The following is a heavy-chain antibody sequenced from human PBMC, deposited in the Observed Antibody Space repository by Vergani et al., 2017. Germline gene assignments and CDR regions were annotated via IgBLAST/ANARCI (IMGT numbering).Heavy chain of an antibody. Sequence: QVQLVESGGGVVQPGRSLRLSCAASGFTFSSYAMHWVRQAPGKGLEWVAVISYDGSNKYYADSVKGRFTISRDNSKNTLYLQMNSLRAEDTAVYYCARGADERITMIVAPDAEYYYYMDVWGKGTTVTVSS. J-gene: IGHJ6*03. D-gene: IGHD3-22*01. V-gene: IGHV3-30-3*01. CDR3: ARGADERITMIVAPDAEYYYYMDV. CDR2: ISYDGSNK. CDR1: GFTFSSYA.